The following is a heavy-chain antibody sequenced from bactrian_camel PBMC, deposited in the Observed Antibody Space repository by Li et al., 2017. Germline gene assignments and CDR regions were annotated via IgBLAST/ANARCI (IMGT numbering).Heavy chain of an antibody. V-gene: IGHV3S54*01. CDR3: AAARYTTWTLSPADYNF. Sequence: VQLVESGGGSVQAGKSLRLSCAVSGYTYSTKCMGWFRQAPGKEREGVARIHIASGYTYYGDSVKGRFTISQDNAKKTLYLQMNSLKPEDTAMYYCAAARYTTWTLSPADYNFWGQGTQVTVS. CDR1: GYTYSTKC. D-gene: IGHD1*01. J-gene: IGHJ4*01. CDR2: IHIASGYT.